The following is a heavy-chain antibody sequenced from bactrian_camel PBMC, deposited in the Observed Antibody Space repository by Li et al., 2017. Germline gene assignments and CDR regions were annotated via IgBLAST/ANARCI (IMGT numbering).Heavy chain of an antibody. J-gene: IGHJ4*01. CDR3: QRTRDSV. Sequence: HVQLVESGGGSVAVGGSLRLSCVGSRGTASSYCMAWFREAPGKEREGLAAFDTDGLRHYADSVKGRFTISKEKDENTLYLQMNNLQIEDTAMYYCQRTRDSVRGQGTQVTVS. V-gene: IGHV3S57*01. CDR1: RGTASSYC. CDR2: FDTDGLR.